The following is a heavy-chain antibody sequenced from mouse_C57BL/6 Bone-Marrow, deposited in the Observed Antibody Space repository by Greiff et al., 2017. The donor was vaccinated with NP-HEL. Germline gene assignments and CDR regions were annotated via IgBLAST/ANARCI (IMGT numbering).Heavy chain of an antibody. CDR3: ARDGGIWDY. J-gene: IGHJ2*01. Sequence: EVKLMESGGGLVKPGGSLKLSCAASGFTFSSYAMSWVRQTPEKRLEWVATISDGGSYTYYPDNVKGRFTISRDNAKNNLYLQMSHLKSEDTAMYYCARDGGIWDYWGQGTTLTVSS. V-gene: IGHV5-4*01. CDR1: GFTFSSYA. CDR2: ISDGGSYT.